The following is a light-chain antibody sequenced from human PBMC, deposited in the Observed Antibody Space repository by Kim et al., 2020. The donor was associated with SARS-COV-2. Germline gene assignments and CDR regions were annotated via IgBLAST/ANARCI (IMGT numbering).Light chain of an antibody. J-gene: IGKJ5*01. CDR1: QSVSSY. CDR2: DAS. CDR3: QQRSNWPIT. V-gene: IGKV3-11*01. Sequence: APGERGTLSCRASQSVSSYLAWYQQKPGQAPRLLIYDASNRATGIPARFSGSGSGTDFTLTISSLEPEDFAVYYCQQRSNWPITFGQGTRLEIK.